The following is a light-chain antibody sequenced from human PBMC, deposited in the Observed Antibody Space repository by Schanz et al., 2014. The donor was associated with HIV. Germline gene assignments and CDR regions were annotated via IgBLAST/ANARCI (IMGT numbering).Light chain of an antibody. CDR1: RSNIGAGYD. CDR2: GNS. V-gene: IGLV1-40*01. J-gene: IGLJ2*01. CDR3: QSYDSSLSGVV. Sequence: QSVLTQPPSVSGAPGQRVTISCTGSRSNIGAGYDVHWYQQLPGTAPKLLIYGNSNRPSGVPDRFSVSKSGTSASLAITGLQSGDEADYYCQSYDSSLSGVVFGGGTKLTVL.